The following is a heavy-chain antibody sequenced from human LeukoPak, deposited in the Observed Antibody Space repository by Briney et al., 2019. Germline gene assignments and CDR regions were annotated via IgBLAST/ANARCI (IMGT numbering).Heavy chain of an antibody. J-gene: IGHJ4*02. CDR3: AREYCSGGSCYSTPDY. Sequence: PGGSLRLSCAASGFTFSSYWMHWVRQAQGKGLVWVSRINGDGSSTSYADSVKGRFTISRDNAKNTLYLQMNSLRAEDTAVYYCAREYCSGGSCYSTPDYWGQGTLVTVSS. CDR2: INGDGSST. CDR1: GFTFSSYW. D-gene: IGHD2-15*01. V-gene: IGHV3-74*01.